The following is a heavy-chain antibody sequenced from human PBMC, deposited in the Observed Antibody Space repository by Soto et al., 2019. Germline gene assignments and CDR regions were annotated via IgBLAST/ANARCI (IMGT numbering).Heavy chain of an antibody. D-gene: IGHD3-22*01. V-gene: IGHV3-33*03. CDR2: IWYDGSAK. Sequence: PGGSLRLSCATSGFTFSSHGMHWVRQAPGKGLEWVALIWYDGSAKYYADSVKGRITVSRDNSKNTLYLQMDSLRADDTGVYYCARWTEVVITQGAFDISAHGTMVTVSS. CDR1: GFTFSSHG. J-gene: IGHJ3*02. CDR3: ARWTEVVITQGAFDI.